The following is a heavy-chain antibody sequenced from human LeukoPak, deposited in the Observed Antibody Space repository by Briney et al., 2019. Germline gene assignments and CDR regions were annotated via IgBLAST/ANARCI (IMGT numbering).Heavy chain of an antibody. CDR2: ISGYNGNT. D-gene: IGHD6-25*01. J-gene: IGHJ4*02. Sequence: WVXXXPXXXXXWMGWISGYNGNTNYAQKFQGRVTMTTDTSTSTAYMELRSLKSDDTAVYYCAREAPYSSDDYWGQGTPVTVSS. V-gene: IGHV1-18*01. CDR3: AREAPYSSDDY.